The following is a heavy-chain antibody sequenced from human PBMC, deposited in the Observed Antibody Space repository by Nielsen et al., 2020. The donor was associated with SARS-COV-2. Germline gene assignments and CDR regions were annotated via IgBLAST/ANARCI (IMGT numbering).Heavy chain of an antibody. V-gene: IGHV3-21*01. Sequence: GGSLRLSCAASEFTFGAYSMNWVRQAPGKGLEWVSSISSGSSYIYYADSVKGRFTISRDNAKNSLDLQMNSLRAEDTAVYYCARDRRKQWLVLDGMDVWGQGTTVTVSS. CDR2: ISSGSSYI. CDR1: EFTFGAYS. D-gene: IGHD6-19*01. CDR3: ARDRRKQWLVLDGMDV. J-gene: IGHJ6*02.